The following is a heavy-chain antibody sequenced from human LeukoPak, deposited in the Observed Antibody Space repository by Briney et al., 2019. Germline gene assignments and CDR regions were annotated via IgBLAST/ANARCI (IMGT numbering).Heavy chain of an antibody. J-gene: IGHJ3*02. Sequence: ASVKVSCKAAGYTFSGYDTHWVRQAPGQGLEWMGWINPNSGGTDSAQKFQDRVTIARDTYIPTAYMELSRLISDDTAVYYCARSRDDAFDIWGQGTMVTVSS. CDR1: GYTFSGYD. CDR3: ARSRDDAFDI. V-gene: IGHV1-2*02. CDR2: INPNSGGT.